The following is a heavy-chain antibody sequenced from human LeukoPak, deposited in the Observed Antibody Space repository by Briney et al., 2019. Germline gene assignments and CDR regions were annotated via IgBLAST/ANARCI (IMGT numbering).Heavy chain of an antibody. J-gene: IGHJ4*02. CDR3: ARDLGYSYGVYFDY. Sequence: GGSLRLSCAASGFTFSTYSMKWVRQAPGKGLEWGSYISSSSSTIYYADSVKGRFTISRDNAKNSLYLQMNSLKAEDTAVYYCARDLGYSYGVYFDYWGQGTLVTVSS. CDR2: ISSSSSTI. V-gene: IGHV3-48*01. CDR1: GFTFSTYS. D-gene: IGHD5-18*01.